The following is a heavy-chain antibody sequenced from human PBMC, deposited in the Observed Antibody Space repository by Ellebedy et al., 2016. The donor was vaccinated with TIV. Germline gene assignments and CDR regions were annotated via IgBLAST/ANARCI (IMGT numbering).Heavy chain of an antibody. CDR1: GYTFTSYG. J-gene: IGHJ4*02. Sequence: ASVKVSXKASGYTFTSYGISWVRQAPGQGLEWMGWISAYNGNTNYAQKLQGRVTMTTDTSTSTAYMELRSLRSDDTAVYYCATTTTSGSGSYSLYWGQGTLVTVSS. CDR2: ISAYNGNT. V-gene: IGHV1-18*01. D-gene: IGHD3-10*01. CDR3: ATTTTSGSGSYSLY.